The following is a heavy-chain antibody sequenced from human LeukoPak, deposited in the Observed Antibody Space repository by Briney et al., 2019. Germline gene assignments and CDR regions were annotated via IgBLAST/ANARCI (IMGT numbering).Heavy chain of an antibody. CDR3: ARSTMIDGAFDI. V-gene: IGHV1-69*13. J-gene: IGHJ3*02. Sequence: GASVKVSCKASGGTFSSYAISWVRQAPGQGLEWMGRIIPIFGTANYAQKFQGRVTITADESTSTAYTELSSLRSEDTAVYYCARSTMIDGAFDIWGQGTMVTVSS. D-gene: IGHD3-22*01. CDR1: GGTFSSYA. CDR2: IIPIFGTA.